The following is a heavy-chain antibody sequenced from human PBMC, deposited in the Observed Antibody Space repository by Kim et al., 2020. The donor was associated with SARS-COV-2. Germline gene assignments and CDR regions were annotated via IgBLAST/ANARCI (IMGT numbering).Heavy chain of an antibody. CDR2: INPSGGST. J-gene: IGHJ3*02. V-gene: IGHV1-46*03. Sequence: ASVKVSCKASGYTFTSYYMHWVRQAPGQGLEWMGIINPSGGSTSYAQKFQGRVTMTRDTSTSTVYMELSSLRSEDTAVYYCALPPGPRPTYYYDSSGYYYVGGVAFDIWGQGTMVTVSS. CDR3: ALPPGPRPTYYYDSSGYYYVGGVAFDI. CDR1: GYTFTSYY. D-gene: IGHD3-22*01.